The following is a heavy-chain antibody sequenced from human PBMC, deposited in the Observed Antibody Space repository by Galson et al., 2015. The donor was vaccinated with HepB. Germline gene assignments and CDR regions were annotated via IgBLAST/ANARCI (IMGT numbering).Heavy chain of an antibody. V-gene: IGHV1-69*13. D-gene: IGHD3-3*01. Sequence: SVKVSCKASGVTLNSYTVTWVRQAPGQGLQWMGGIIPFSGVVNCAQQFQGRLTITADESRRTAYMELSSLKSEDTAVYFCARGNPITVYWGQGTLVTVSS. CDR2: IIPFSGVV. CDR1: GVTLNSYT. CDR3: ARGNPITVY. J-gene: IGHJ4*02.